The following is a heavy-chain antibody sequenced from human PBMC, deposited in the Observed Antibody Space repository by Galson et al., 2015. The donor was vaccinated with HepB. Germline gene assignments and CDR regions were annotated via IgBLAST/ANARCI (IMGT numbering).Heavy chain of an antibody. Sequence: SLRLSCAASGFTFSGSAMHWVRQASGKGLEWVGRIRSKANSYATAYAASVKGRFTISRDDSKNTAYLQMNSLKTEDTAVYYCTSPGIAVAYWGQGTLVTVSS. D-gene: IGHD6-19*01. CDR1: GFTFSGSA. CDR2: IRSKANSYAT. V-gene: IGHV3-73*01. CDR3: TSPGIAVAY. J-gene: IGHJ4*02.